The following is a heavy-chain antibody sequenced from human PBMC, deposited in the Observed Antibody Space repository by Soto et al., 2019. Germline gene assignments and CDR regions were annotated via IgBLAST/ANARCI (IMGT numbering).Heavy chain of an antibody. D-gene: IGHD6-13*01. J-gene: IGHJ3*02. CDR1: GFTFSSYA. CDR2: ISSNGGYT. CDR3: ARDDDWSIAAAGTKAFDI. Sequence: GGSLRLSCAASGFTFSSYAMHWVRQAPGKGLEWVSAISSNGGYTYYANSVKGRFTISRDNAKNTLYLQMGSLRAEDTAVYYCARDDDWSIAAAGTKAFDIWGQGPMVTVSS. V-gene: IGHV3-64*01.